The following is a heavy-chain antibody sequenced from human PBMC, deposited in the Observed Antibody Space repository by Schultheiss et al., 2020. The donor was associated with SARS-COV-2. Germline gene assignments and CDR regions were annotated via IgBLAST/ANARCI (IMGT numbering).Heavy chain of an antibody. Sequence: GGSLRLSCAASRFSFSSYSMHWVRQAPGKGLEWVAVISYDGSNKYYADSVKGRFTISRDNAKNSLYLQMNSLGADDTAVYYCARDQNPTTSGWYDYWGQGTLVTVSS. J-gene: IGHJ4*02. D-gene: IGHD6-19*01. CDR2: ISYDGSNK. V-gene: IGHV3-30-3*01. CDR3: ARDQNPTTSGWYDY. CDR1: RFSFSSYS.